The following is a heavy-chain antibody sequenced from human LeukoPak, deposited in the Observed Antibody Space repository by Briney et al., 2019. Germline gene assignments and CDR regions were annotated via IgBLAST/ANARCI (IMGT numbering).Heavy chain of an antibody. CDR1: GFTFSSYS. J-gene: IGHJ5*02. CDR2: ISSSSSYI. D-gene: IGHD3-22*01. Sequence: GGSLRLSCAASGFTFSSYSMNWVRQAPGKGLEWVSSISSSSSYIYYADSVKGRFTISRDNAKNSLYLQMNSLRAEDTAVYYCARDYYDSSGPQWWFDPWGQGTLVTVSS. V-gene: IGHV3-21*01. CDR3: ARDYYDSSGPQWWFDP.